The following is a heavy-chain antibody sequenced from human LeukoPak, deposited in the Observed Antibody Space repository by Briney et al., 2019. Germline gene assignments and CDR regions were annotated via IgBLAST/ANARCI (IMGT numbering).Heavy chain of an antibody. D-gene: IGHD3-10*01. CDR3: AKEAWTVLPEGYNWFDP. CDR2: ISGSGGST. CDR1: GSTFSSYA. J-gene: IGHJ5*02. Sequence: PGGSLRLSCAASGSTFSSYAMSWVRQAPGKGLEWVSAISGSGGSTYYADSVKGRFTISRDNSKNTLYLQMNSLRAEDTAVYYCAKEAWTVLPEGYNWFDPWGQGTLVTVSS. V-gene: IGHV3-23*01.